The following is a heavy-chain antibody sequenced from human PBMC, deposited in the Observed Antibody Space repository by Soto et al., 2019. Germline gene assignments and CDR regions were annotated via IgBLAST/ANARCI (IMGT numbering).Heavy chain of an antibody. V-gene: IGHV4-34*01. D-gene: IGHD2-15*01. J-gene: IGHJ6*02. CDR2: INHSGST. CDR3: ARLPGGPLGDV. Sequence: PSETLSLTCAVYGGSFSGYYWSWIRQPPGKGLEWIGEINHSGSTNYNPSLKSRVTISVDTSKNQFSLKLSSVTAADTAVYYCARLPGGPLGDVWGQGXTVTVYS. CDR1: GGSFSGYY.